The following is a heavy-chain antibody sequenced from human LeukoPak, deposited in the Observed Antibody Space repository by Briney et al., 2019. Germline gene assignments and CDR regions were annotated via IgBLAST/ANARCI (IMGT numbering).Heavy chain of an antibody. J-gene: IGHJ6*02. CDR2: IYYSGST. Sequence: SETLSLTCTVSGGSVSSGSYYWSWIRQLPGKGLEWIGYIYYSGSTNYNPSLKSRVTISVDTSKNQFSLKLSSVTAADTAVYYCARTYPAFPMDVWGQGTTVTVSS. CDR1: GGSVSSGSYY. D-gene: IGHD2-2*01. CDR3: ARTYPAFPMDV. V-gene: IGHV4-61*01.